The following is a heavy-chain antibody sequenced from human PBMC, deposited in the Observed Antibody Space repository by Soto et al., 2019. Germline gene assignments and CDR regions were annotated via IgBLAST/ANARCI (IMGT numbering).Heavy chain of an antibody. Sequence: ASVKVSCKASGYTFTSYDINWVRQATGQGLEWMGWMNPYSGNTGYAQKFQGRVTMTRNTSISTAYMELSSLRSEDTAVYYCARGAWFSAPYYGMDVWGQGTTVTVSS. CDR2: MNPYSGNT. J-gene: IGHJ6*02. CDR3: ARGAWFSAPYYGMDV. V-gene: IGHV1-8*01. D-gene: IGHD3-9*01. CDR1: GYTFTSYD.